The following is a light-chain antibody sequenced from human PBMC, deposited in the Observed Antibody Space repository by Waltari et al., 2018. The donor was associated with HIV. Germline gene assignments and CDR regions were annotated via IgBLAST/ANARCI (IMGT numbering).Light chain of an antibody. V-gene: IGLV3-21*04. CDR3: QVWDSTTDHVL. Sequence: SSLLTQTPSVSVAPGKTARVTCGGHNIERKTLHWYQQKPGQAPLLVIYYDTDRPSGIPERFSGSNSGNTATLTISRVGDGDEADYYCQVWDSTTDHVLFGGGTRLTVL. CDR2: YDT. CDR1: NIERKT. J-gene: IGLJ2*01.